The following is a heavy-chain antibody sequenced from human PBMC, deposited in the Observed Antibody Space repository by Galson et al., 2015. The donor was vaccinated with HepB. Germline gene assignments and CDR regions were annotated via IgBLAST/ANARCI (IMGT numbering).Heavy chain of an antibody. CDR2: ISSSGGST. V-gene: IGHV3-23*01. Sequence: SLRLSCAASGFTFSSYAMNWVRQAPGKGLGWVSDISSSGGSTYYADSVKGRFTISRDTSQNTLYLQMNNLRAEDTAVYYCAKANYSDVWGQGTLVIVSS. D-gene: IGHD4/OR15-4a*01. CDR3: AKANYSDV. CDR1: GFTFSSYA. J-gene: IGHJ4*02.